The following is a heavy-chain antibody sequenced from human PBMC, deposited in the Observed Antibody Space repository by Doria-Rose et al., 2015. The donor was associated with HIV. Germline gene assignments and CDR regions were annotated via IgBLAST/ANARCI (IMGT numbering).Heavy chain of an antibody. CDR1: GVSLSSPGMG. V-gene: IGHV2-26*01. Sequence: QVTLKESGPVLVKPTETLTLTCTVSGVSLSSPGMGVSWIRQPPGKALEWLANMFSADERSYNTSLKSRLTISRCTAKGQVVLTMTDMDPVDTATYYCARIKSSRWYHKYYVDFWGQGTRVIVSA. D-gene: IGHD6-13*01. CDR3: ARIKSSRWYHKYYVDF. J-gene: IGHJ4*02. CDR2: MFSADER.